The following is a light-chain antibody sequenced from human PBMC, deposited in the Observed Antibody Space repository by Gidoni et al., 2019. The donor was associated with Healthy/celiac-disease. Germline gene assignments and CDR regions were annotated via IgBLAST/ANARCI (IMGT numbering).Light chain of an antibody. Sequence: ELVLTPSPGTLSLSPGERATLSCRASQSVSSSYLAWYQQKPGQAPRLLIYGASSRATGIPDRFSGSGYGTDFTLTISRLVPEEFAVYDCQQYGSSPRVTFGPGTKVDIK. CDR1: QSVSSSY. CDR3: QQYGSSPRVT. V-gene: IGKV3-20*01. J-gene: IGKJ3*01. CDR2: GAS.